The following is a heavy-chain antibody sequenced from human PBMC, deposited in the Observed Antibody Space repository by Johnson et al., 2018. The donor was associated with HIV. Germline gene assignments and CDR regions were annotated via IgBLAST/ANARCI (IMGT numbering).Heavy chain of an antibody. CDR3: TKDLYDSWVDVFDT. Sequence: QVQLVESGGGVVQPGRSLRLSCAASGFTFSSYGMHWVRQAPGQGLEWVAVISYDGSNKYNADSVKGRFTISRDNSKNTLYLQMNSLRAEDTAVYYCTKDLYDSWVDVFDTWGQGTMVTVSS. J-gene: IGHJ3*02. CDR1: GFTFSSYG. CDR2: ISYDGSNK. V-gene: IGHV3-30*18. D-gene: IGHD5/OR15-5a*01.